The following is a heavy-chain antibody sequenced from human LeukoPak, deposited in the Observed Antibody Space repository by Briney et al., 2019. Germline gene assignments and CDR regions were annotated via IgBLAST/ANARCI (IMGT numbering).Heavy chain of an antibody. D-gene: IGHD3-22*01. CDR2: ISWNSGSI. J-gene: IGHJ4*02. Sequence: GGSLRLSCAASGFTFDDYAMHWVRQAPGKGLEWVSGISWNSGSIGYADSVKGRFTISRDNAKNSLYLQMNSLRAEDTALYYCAKGDYYDSSGYMNYWGQGTLVTVSS. CDR3: AKGDYYDSSGYMNY. CDR1: GFTFDDYA. V-gene: IGHV3-9*01.